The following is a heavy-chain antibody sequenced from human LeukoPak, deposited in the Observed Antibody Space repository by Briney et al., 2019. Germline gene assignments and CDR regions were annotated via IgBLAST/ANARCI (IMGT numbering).Heavy chain of an antibody. D-gene: IGHD3-10*01. Sequence: GGSLRLSCAASGFTFSSYSMNWVRQAQGKGLEWVSSISSSSSYIYYADSVKGRFTISRDNAKNSLYLQMNSLRAEDTAVYYCARGYYGSGSYRCPIDYWGQGTLVTVSS. CDR3: ARGYYGSGSYRCPIDY. V-gene: IGHV3-21*01. CDR2: ISSSSSYI. J-gene: IGHJ4*02. CDR1: GFTFSSYS.